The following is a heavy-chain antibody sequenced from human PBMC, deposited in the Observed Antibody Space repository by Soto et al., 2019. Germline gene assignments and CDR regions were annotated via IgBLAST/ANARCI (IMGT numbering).Heavy chain of an antibody. CDR1: GGSISSYY. CDR2: IHYSAST. Sequence: QVQLQASGPALVKPSETLFLTCTVSGGSISSYYWSWIRQPPGKGREWIGYIHYSASTNYNPSLKSRVNISLDMSKNQLSLKLNSVTAADTAVYYCARGSGPRPGYWGQGNVVTVSS. V-gene: IGHV4-59*01. D-gene: IGHD3-3*01. CDR3: ARGSGPRPGY. J-gene: IGHJ4*02.